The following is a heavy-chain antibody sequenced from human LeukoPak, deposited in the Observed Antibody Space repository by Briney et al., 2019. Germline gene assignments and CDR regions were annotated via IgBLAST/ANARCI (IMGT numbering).Heavy chain of an antibody. J-gene: IGHJ4*02. CDR1: GFPFSNAW. Sequence: GGSLRLSCAASGFPFSNAWMSWVRQPPGKGLEGVGRIKSKTDGGTTDYAGPVTGRFTISRDDSTHTLFLPMNSLKIEDTAVYFCATERSVAGTAFDYWGQGTVVTVSS. D-gene: IGHD6-19*01. CDR3: ATERSVAGTAFDY. CDR2: IKSKTDGGTT. V-gene: IGHV3-15*01.